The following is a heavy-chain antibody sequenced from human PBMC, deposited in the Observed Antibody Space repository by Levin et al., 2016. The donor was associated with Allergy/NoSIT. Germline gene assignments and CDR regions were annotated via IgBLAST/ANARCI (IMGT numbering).Heavy chain of an antibody. CDR1: GGSFSNYY. CDR3: ATYYYDNSGHVRLDP. D-gene: IGHD3-22*01. CDR2: INHSGNT. V-gene: IGHV4-34*01. J-gene: IGHJ5*02. Sequence: SETLSLTCAVYGGSFSNYYWSWIRQPPGKGLEWIGEINHSGNTNYNPSLKSRVTISADTYKNQFSLKLSSVTAADTAVYYCATYYYDNSGHVRLDPWGQGTLVTVSS.